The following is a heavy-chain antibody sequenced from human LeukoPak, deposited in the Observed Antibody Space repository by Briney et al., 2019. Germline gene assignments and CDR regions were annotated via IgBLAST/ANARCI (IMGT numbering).Heavy chain of an antibody. CDR3: ARRLSRVAYYFDY. CDR1: GYSFTNYW. Sequence: GESLKISCKGSGYSFTNYWIGWVRQMPGKGPEWMGIVYPGDSDTKYSPSFEGQVTISVDKSSTTAYLQWRSLKPSDTGMYYCARRLSRVAYYFDYWGQGTLVTVSS. CDR2: VYPGDSDT. V-gene: IGHV5-51*01. J-gene: IGHJ4*02. D-gene: IGHD2-15*01.